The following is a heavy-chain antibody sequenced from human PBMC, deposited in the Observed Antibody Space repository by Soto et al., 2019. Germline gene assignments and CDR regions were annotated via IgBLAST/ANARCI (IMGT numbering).Heavy chain of an antibody. CDR3: ARTGGGMAARPLEY. D-gene: IGHD6-6*01. CDR2: ISAYNGNK. CDR1: GYMFTTYG. J-gene: IGHJ4*02. Sequence: QVQLVQSGGEVKKPGASVEVSCRTSGYMFTTYGMSWVRQAPGQGLEWMAWISAYNGNKKYAQKFQGRVTMTTDTSTSTVSMELRNPTTDETGTYFCARTGGGMAARPLEYWGQGTLVTVSS. V-gene: IGHV1-18*04.